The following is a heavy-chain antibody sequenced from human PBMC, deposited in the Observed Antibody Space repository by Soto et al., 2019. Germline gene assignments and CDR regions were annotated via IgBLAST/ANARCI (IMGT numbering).Heavy chain of an antibody. CDR2: IIPIFGTA. Sequence: QVQLVQSGAEVKKPGSSVKVSCKASGGTFSSYAISWVRQAPGQGLEWMGGIIPIFGTANYAQKFQGRVTITADESTSTAYMELSSLRSEDTAVYYCASWVHMGTVTSNWFDPWGQGTLVTVSS. D-gene: IGHD4-17*01. CDR3: ASWVHMGTVTSNWFDP. J-gene: IGHJ5*02. CDR1: GGTFSSYA. V-gene: IGHV1-69*01.